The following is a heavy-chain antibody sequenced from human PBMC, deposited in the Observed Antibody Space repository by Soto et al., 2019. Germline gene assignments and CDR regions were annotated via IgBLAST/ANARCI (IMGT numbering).Heavy chain of an antibody. D-gene: IGHD6-19*01. Sequence: GGSLRLSCAASGFTVSGDYVSWVRQAPGKGLECVLVIHFGGNTYYADSVKGRFTVSRDNSKNTLYLQMNSLRVEDTAIYFCTKVSPQWLVHDYWGQGTLVTVSS. V-gene: IGHV3-53*01. J-gene: IGHJ4*02. CDR2: IHFGGNT. CDR3: TKVSPQWLVHDY. CDR1: GFTVSGDY.